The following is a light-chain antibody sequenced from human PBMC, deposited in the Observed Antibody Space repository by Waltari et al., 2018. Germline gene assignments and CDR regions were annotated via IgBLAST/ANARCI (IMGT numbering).Light chain of an antibody. V-gene: IGKV1-9*01. CDR1: QGIRTY. J-gene: IGKJ2*01. Sequence: IQLTQSPSSLSASVGDRVTITFRSSQGIRTYLAWYQQKPGEAPKPLIYAASTLQSGVPSRFSGSGSGTDFTLTISSLQPEDFATYYCQQLYTYPYTFGQGTKLEIK. CDR2: AAS. CDR3: QQLYTYPYT.